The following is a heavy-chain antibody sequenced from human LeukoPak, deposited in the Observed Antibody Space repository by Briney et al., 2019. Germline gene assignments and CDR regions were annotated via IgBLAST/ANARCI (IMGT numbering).Heavy chain of an antibody. V-gene: IGHV1-69*05. CDR1: GGTFSSYA. CDR3: ARASSGYDFWSGYYPSYYYYYMDV. J-gene: IGHJ6*03. CDR2: SIPIFGTA. Sequence: SVKVSCKASGGTFSSYAISWVRQAPGQGLEWMGGSIPIFGTANYAQKFQGRVTITTDESTSTAYMELSSLRSEDTAVYYCARASSGYDFWSGYYPSYYYYYMDVWGKGTTVTVSS. D-gene: IGHD3-3*01.